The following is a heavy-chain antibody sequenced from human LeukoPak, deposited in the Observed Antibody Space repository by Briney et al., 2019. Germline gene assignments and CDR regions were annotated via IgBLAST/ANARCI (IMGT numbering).Heavy chain of an antibody. CDR3: ARDRMGGSFDY. D-gene: IGHD2-15*01. V-gene: IGHV3-48*01. CDR2: ITSDSNTI. CDR1: GFTFSNYA. J-gene: IGHJ4*02. Sequence: GGSLRLSCAASGFTFSNYAMNWVRQAPGKGLEWVSFITSDSNTIYYADSMKGRFTISRDNAENSLYLQMNSLSAEDTAVYYCARDRMGGSFDYWGQGTLVTVSS.